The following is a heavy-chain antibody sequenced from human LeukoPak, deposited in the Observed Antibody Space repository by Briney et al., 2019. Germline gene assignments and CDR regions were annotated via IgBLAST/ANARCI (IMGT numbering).Heavy chain of an antibody. CDR2: ISSSSSYI. J-gene: IGHJ4*02. Sequence: GGSLRLSCAASGFTFSTYSMNWVRQTPGKGLEWVSSISSSSSYIYYADSVKGRFTISRDNAKNSLYLQMNSLRAEDTAVYYCARDSVIAARNAFDYWGQGTLVTVSS. D-gene: IGHD6-6*01. V-gene: IGHV3-21*01. CDR3: ARDSVIAARNAFDY. CDR1: GFTFSTYS.